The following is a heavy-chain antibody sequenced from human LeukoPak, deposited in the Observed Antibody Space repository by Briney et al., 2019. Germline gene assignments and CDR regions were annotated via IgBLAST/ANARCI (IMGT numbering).Heavy chain of an antibody. CDR2: IYYSGST. CDR3: AREPLYPMVDY. V-gene: IGHV4-30-4*08. J-gene: IGHJ4*02. D-gene: IGHD3-3*01. Sequence: SETLSLTCTVSGGSISSGDYYWSWIRQPPGKGLDWIGYIYYSGSTYYNPSLKSRVTISVDTSKNQFSLKLSSVTAADTAVYYCAREPLYPMVDYWGQGTLVTVSS. CDR1: GGSISSGDYY.